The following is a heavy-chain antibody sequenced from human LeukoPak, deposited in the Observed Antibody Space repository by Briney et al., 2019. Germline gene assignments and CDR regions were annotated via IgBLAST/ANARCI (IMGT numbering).Heavy chain of an antibody. CDR1: GDSISSNTAS. CDR2: TYYMSRWYD. D-gene: IGHD6-19*01. Sequence: SQTLSLTCVISGDSISSNTASWNWIRQSPSRGLEWLGRTYYMSRWYDDYADSVRSRITINPDTTKNEFSLHLTSVTPDDTAMYYCARTSGYSSLAFWGQGTPVTVSS. J-gene: IGHJ4*02. V-gene: IGHV6-1*01. CDR3: ARTSGYSSLAF.